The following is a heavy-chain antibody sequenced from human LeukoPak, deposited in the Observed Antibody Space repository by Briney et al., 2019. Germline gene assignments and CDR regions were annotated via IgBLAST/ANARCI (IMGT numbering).Heavy chain of an antibody. D-gene: IGHD1-26*01. Sequence: GGSLRLSCAASGFRFSDYYATWIRQAPGKRLEWVSYISSGGTTIYYADSVKGRFTISRDDATNSLYLQMNSLRSEDTAVYYCNSGSYHYHGVDVWGQGTTVTVSS. V-gene: IGHV3-11*01. J-gene: IGHJ6*02. CDR2: ISSGGTTI. CDR3: NSGSYHYHGVDV. CDR1: GFRFSDYY.